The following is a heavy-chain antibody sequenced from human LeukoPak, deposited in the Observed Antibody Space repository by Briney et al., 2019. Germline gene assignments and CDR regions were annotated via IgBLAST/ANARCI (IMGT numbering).Heavy chain of an antibody. J-gene: IGHJ4*02. D-gene: IGHD3-16*02. Sequence: ASVKVSCKASGYTFTSYGISWVRQAPGQGLEWMGWISAYNGNTNYAQKHQGRVTMTTDTSTSTAYMELRSLRSDDTAVYYCARGMITFGGVIGPYFDYWGQGTLVTVSS. CDR3: ARGMITFGGVIGPYFDY. CDR2: ISAYNGNT. V-gene: IGHV1-18*01. CDR1: GYTFTSYG.